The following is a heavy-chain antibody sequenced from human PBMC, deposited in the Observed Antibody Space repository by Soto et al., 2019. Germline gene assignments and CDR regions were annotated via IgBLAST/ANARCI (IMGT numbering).Heavy chain of an antibody. Sequence: PGGSLRLSCSASGFTFSGYVMNWAGQAPGKGLEWVSGISGSGGSTFYADSVKGRFTISRDNSKNTLYLQMNSLRAEDTAVYFCAKDFSSGSTYGIDYHYNYGMDVWGQGTTVTVSS. D-gene: IGHD5-18*01. J-gene: IGHJ6*02. V-gene: IGHV3-23*01. CDR2: ISGSGGST. CDR1: GFTFSGYV. CDR3: AKDFSSGSTYGIDYHYNYGMDV.